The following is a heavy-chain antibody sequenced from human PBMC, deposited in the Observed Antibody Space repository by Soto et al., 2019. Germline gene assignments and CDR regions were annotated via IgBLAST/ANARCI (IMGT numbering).Heavy chain of an antibody. J-gene: IGHJ3*02. V-gene: IGHV1-18*01. Sequence: AQLVQSGPEVKKPGASVSISCKASGYKFTSYCFIWVRQAPGHGLDWVGWISHYNVRKEYAQKCRCIVTLTRATSTSTAYMDLRSLRSDYTAVYSCARDRYGGNFCDAFDIWGQGTMVTVSS. CDR3: ARDRYGGNFCDAFDI. D-gene: IGHD4-4*01. CDR2: ISHYNVRK. CDR1: GYKFTSYC.